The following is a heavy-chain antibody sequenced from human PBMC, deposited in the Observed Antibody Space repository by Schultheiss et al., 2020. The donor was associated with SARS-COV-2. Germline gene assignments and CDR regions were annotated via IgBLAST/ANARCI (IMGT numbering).Heavy chain of an antibody. D-gene: IGHD5-18*01. V-gene: IGHV3-15*01. CDR2: IKSKTDGGTT. CDR3: TLHTASDY. J-gene: IGHJ4*02. CDR1: GFTFSDYY. Sequence: GGSLRLSCAASGFTFSDYYMSWIRQAPGKGLEWVGRIKSKTDGGTTDYAAPVKGRFTISRDDSKNTLYLQMNSLKTEDTAVYYCTLHTASDYWGQGTLVTVAS.